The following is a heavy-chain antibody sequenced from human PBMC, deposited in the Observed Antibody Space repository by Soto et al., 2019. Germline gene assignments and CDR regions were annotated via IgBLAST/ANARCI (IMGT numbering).Heavy chain of an antibody. V-gene: IGHV3-23*01. D-gene: IGHD3-3*01. CDR1: GFAFSTYA. J-gene: IGHJ6*01. CDR2: ISGSGRNT. CDR3: AKDRGGFLEWVLRHYGMDV. Sequence: EEQLLESGGGLVRPGGSLRLSCTASGFAFSTYAMNWVRQAPGKGLEWVSAISGSGRNTSVADSVRGRFTVSRDNSKNTVFLQMNGRTAEDTAVYYCAKDRGGFLEWVLRHYGMDVWGQGTTVTVSA.